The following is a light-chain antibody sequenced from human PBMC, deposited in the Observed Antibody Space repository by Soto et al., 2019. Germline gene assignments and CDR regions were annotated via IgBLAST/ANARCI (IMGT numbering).Light chain of an antibody. CDR1: TSNIGSHT. Sequence: VLTQPPSASGTPGQTIAISCSGGTSNIGSHTVNWFQQLPGTAPRLLIYSNTQRPSGVPDRFSGSKSGTSASLAISGLQSEYEGDYYCATWDDSVNGVVFGGGNNVTVL. V-gene: IGLV1-44*01. CDR2: SNT. J-gene: IGLJ2*01. CDR3: ATWDDSVNGVV.